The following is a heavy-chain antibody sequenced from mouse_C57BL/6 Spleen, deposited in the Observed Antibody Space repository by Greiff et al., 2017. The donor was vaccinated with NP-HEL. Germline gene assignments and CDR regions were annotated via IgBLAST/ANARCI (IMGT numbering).Heavy chain of an antibody. CDR3: ARGGNDYGGGYFDY. CDR2: INPNNGGT. J-gene: IGHJ2*01. D-gene: IGHD2-4*01. Sequence: VQLQQSGPELVKPGASVKISCKASGYTFTDYYMNWVKQSHGKSLEWIGDINPNNGGTSYNQKFKGKATLTVDKSSSTAYMELRSLTSEDSAVYYCARGGNDYGGGYFDYWGQGTTLTVSS. V-gene: IGHV1-26*01. CDR1: GYTFTDYY.